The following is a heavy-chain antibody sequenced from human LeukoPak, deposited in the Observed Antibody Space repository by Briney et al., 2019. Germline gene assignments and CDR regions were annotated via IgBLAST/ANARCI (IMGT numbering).Heavy chain of an antibody. CDR1: GFTFSSYA. J-gene: IGHJ4*02. D-gene: IGHD3-22*01. CDR2: ISNSGGRT. V-gene: IGHV3-23*01. CDR3: AKDPIRDHYDTIPSYYFDS. Sequence: PGGSLRLSCAASGFTFSSYAMSWVRQAPGKGLEWVSSISNSGGRTFYTDSVKGRFTISRDNSRNTLFLQMNSLRADDTAVYYCAKDPIRDHYDTIPSYYFDSWGQGTLVTVSS.